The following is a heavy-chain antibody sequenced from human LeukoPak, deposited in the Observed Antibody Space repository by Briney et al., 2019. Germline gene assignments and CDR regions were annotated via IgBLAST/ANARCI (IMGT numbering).Heavy chain of an antibody. CDR1: GGTFSSYA. CDR3: ARVGGLYYDSSGLFDY. D-gene: IGHD3-22*01. Sequence: ASVKVSCKASGGTFSSYAISWVRQAPGQGLEWMGRIIPILGIANYAQKFQGRVTITADKSTSTAYMELRSLRSDDTAVYYCARVGGLYYDSSGLFDYWGQGTLVTVSS. CDR2: IIPILGIA. J-gene: IGHJ4*02. V-gene: IGHV1-69*04.